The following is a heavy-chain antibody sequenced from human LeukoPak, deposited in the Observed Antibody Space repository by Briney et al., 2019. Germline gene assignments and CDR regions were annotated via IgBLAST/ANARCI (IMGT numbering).Heavy chain of an antibody. CDR3: ARLSLSGWLQSDY. CDR2: ISSSGSTI. D-gene: IGHD5-24*01. CDR1: GFTFSSYE. J-gene: IGHJ4*02. V-gene: IGHV3-48*03. Sequence: PGGSLRLSCAASGFTFSSYEMNWVRQAPGKGLEWVSYISSSGSTIYYADSVKGRFTISRDNAKNSLYLQMNSLRAEDTAVYYCARLSLSGWLQSDYWGQGTLVTVSS.